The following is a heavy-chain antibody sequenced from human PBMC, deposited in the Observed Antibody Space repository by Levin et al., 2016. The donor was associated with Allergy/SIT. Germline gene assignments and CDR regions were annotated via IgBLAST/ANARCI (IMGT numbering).Heavy chain of an antibody. CDR2: ISYDGSNK. V-gene: IGHV3-30*19. Sequence: GESLKISCVASGFTLRNSAMHWVRQAPGKGLEWVAVISYDGSNKYYADSVKGRFTISRDNSKNTLYLQMNSLRGEDTAVYYCARVPLDYGDYFTRDYHYGMDVWGQGTTVTVSS. J-gene: IGHJ6*02. D-gene: IGHD4-17*01. CDR3: ARVPLDYGDYFTRDYHYGMDV. CDR1: GFTLRNSA.